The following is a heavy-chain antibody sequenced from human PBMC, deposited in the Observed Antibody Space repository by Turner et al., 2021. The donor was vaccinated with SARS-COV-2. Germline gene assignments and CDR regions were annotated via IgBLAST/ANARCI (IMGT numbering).Heavy chain of an antibody. CDR1: GGSISSSSYY. V-gene: IGHV4-39*01. CDR3: ATSTVAGTELNYYGMDV. Sequence: QLQLQESGPGLVTPSETLSFTCTVSGGSISSSSYYWGWIRQPPGKGLEWIGSIYYSGSTYYNPYLKSRVTISVDTSKNQFSLKLSSVTAADTAVYYCATSTVAGTELNYYGMDVWGQGTTVTVSS. J-gene: IGHJ6*02. CDR2: IYYSGST. D-gene: IGHD6-13*01.